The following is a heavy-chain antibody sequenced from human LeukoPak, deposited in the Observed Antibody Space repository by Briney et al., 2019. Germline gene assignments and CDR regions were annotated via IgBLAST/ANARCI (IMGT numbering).Heavy chain of an antibody. D-gene: IGHD3-10*01. CDR2: VDPGSGGT. V-gene: IGHV1-2*02. CDR1: GFIFSDYY. J-gene: IGHJ4*02. Sequence: ASVKVSCKASGFIFSDYYLNWVRQAPGQGLEWMGWVDPGSGGTDFAQKFQGRVTMTRDTSISTAYMEVNRLTSDDTAVYYCTRGSMLRGVSDFDSWGQGTLVTVSS. CDR3: TRGSMLRGVSDFDS.